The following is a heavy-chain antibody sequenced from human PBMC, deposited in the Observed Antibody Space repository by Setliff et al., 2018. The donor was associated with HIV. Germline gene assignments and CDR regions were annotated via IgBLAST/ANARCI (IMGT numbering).Heavy chain of an antibody. V-gene: IGHV1-69*13. CDR3: ATNPEMATINYYYYYMDV. CDR1: GGTFRGFG. J-gene: IGHJ6*03. CDR2: IIPIFCTP. Sequence: GASVKVSCKASGGTFRGFGISWVVQAPGHGLEWMGQIIPIFCTPRYAQKFQGRVTFTADESTSTVYMELSSLRSEDTAVYYCATNPEMATINYYYYYMDVWVKGTTVTVSS. D-gene: IGHD5-12*01.